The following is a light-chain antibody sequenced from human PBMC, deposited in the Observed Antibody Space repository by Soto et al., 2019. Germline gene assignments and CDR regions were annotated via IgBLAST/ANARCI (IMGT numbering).Light chain of an antibody. CDR3: QQSYSTPYS. V-gene: IGKV1-39*01. Sequence: DIQMTQSPSSLSASVGDRVTIICRASRNIGTYLNWYHQKPESAPKLLIYLTSSLQSGVPSRFSGSGSGTDFTLTISSLQPEDFATYYCQQSYSTPYSFGQGTKLEIK. CDR2: LTS. J-gene: IGKJ2*01. CDR1: RNIGTY.